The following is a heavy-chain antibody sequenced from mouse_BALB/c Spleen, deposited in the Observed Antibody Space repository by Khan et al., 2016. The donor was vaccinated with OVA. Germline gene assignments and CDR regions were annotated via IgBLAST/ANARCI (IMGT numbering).Heavy chain of an antibody. CDR1: GYTFTSYV. J-gene: IGHJ3*01. CDR2: INPYNDGT. CDR3: ARGGHYYGYRFAY. Sequence: VQLQQSGPELVKPGASVKMSCKASGYTFTSYVMHWVKQKPGQGLEWIGYINPYNDGTKYNEKFKGKATLTSDKSSSTAYMELSSLTSEDSAVYYCARGGHYYGYRFAYWGQGTLVTVSA. D-gene: IGHD1-2*01. V-gene: IGHV1S136*01.